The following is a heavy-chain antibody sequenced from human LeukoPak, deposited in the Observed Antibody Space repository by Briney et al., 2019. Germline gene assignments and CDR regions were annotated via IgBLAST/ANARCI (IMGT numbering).Heavy chain of an antibody. CDR2: ISSSGSTI. D-gene: IGHD1-26*01. CDR1: GFTFSSYE. V-gene: IGHV3-48*03. CDR3: ARDPYSGSYGPYYYYYMDV. J-gene: IGHJ6*03. Sequence: PRGSLRLSCAASGFTFSSYEMNWVRQAPGKGLEWVSYISSSGSTIYYADSVKGRFTISRDNAKNSLYLQMNSLRAEDAALYFCARDPYSGSYGPYYYYYMDVWGKGTTVTISS.